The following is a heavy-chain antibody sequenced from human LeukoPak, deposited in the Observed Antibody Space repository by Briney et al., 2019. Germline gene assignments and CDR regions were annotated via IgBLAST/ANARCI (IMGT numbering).Heavy chain of an antibody. J-gene: IGHJ4*02. CDR3: AREGIVVVPAAMN. V-gene: IGHV4-30-4*08. CDR1: GGSISRGDYY. CDR2: IYYSGST. Sequence: SETLSLTCTVSGGSISRGDYYWSWIRQPPGKGLEWIGYIYYSGSTYYNPSLKSRVTISVDTSKNQFSLKLSSVTAADTAVYYCAREGIVVVPAAMNWGQGTLVTVSS. D-gene: IGHD2-2*01.